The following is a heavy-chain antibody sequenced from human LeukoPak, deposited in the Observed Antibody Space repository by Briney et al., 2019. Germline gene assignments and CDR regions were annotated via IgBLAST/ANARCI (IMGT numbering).Heavy chain of an antibody. CDR2: IRYDGSNK. J-gene: IGHJ4*02. V-gene: IGHV3-30*02. CDR3: AKDVLPGIAAAGSPDY. CDR1: GFTVRSNY. Sequence: GGSLRLSCAASGFTVRSNYMSWVRQAPGKGLEWVAFIRYDGSNKYYADSVKGRFTISRDNSKNTLYLQMNSLRAEDTAVYYCAKDVLPGIAAAGSPDYWGQGTLVTVSS. D-gene: IGHD6-13*01.